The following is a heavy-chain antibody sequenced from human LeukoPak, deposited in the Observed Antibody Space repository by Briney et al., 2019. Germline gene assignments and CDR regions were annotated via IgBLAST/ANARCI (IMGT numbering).Heavy chain of an antibody. Sequence: PSETLSLTCTVSGGSISSYYWSWIRQPPGKGLEWIGYIYYSGSTNYNPSLKSRVTISVDTSKNQFSLKLSSVTAADTAVYYCARSADRVIRGAPPYYYYYVDVWGKGTTVTVSS. D-gene: IGHD3-10*01. CDR2: IYYSGST. J-gene: IGHJ6*03. V-gene: IGHV4-59*01. CDR1: GGSISSYY. CDR3: ARSADRVIRGAPPYYYYYVDV.